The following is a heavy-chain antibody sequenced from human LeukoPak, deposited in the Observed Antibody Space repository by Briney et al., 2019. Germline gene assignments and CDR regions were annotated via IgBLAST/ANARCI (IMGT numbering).Heavy chain of an antibody. CDR1: GFTFTTYY. D-gene: IGHD2/OR15-2a*01. CDR3: ARDQLLSRYY. CDR2: ICFDGSSN. V-gene: IGHV3-33*01. Sequence: AESLTLSCAASGFTFTTYYMRWVRQPPGKGLEWVGFICFDGSSNYYEDSVKGRFTISGDKSKNTLYLQMNSVTAEDTAVYYCARDQLLSRYYCGRGTVVTASS. J-gene: IGHJ4*02.